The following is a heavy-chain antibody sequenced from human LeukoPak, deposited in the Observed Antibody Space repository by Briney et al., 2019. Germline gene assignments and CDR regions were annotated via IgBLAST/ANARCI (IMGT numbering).Heavy chain of an antibody. J-gene: IGHJ2*01. Sequence: SETLSLTCTVSGGSISSSSYYWGWIRQPPGKGLEWIGSIYYSGSTYYNPSLNSRATISVDTSTNQSSRKLSSVTAADTAVYYCARQDIVVVVAENWYFDLWGRGTLVTVSS. CDR3: ARQDIVVVVAENWYFDL. D-gene: IGHD2-15*01. CDR2: IYYSGST. CDR1: GGSISSSSYY. V-gene: IGHV4-39*01.